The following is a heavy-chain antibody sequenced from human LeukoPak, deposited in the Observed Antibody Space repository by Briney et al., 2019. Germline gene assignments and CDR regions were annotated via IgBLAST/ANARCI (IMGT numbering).Heavy chain of an antibody. V-gene: IGHV3-33*01. Sequence: GGSLRLSCAASGFTFSSYGMHWVRQAPGKGLEWVAVIWYDGSNKYYADSVKGRFTISRDNSKNTLYLQMNSLRAEDTAVYYCARAIDDYVDYITGYWGQGTLVTVSS. D-gene: IGHD4-17*01. CDR1: GFTFSSYG. CDR2: IWYDGSNK. J-gene: IGHJ4*02. CDR3: ARAIDDYVDYITGY.